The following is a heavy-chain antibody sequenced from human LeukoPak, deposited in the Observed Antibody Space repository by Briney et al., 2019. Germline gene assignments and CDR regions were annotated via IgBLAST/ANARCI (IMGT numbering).Heavy chain of an antibody. CDR1: GGSLSGYY. D-gene: IGHD5-12*01. Sequence: SQTLSLTCAVYGGSLSGYYWSWIRQPPGKGLVGMGEINHSGSTKYNPSLKSRVTISVDTSKNQFSLKLSSVTAAYSAVYYCARGRIFRFSCYDWNNWFDPWGQGTLVTVSS. J-gene: IGHJ5*01. CDR3: ARGRIFRFSCYDWNNWFDP. V-gene: IGHV4-34*01. CDR2: INHSGST.